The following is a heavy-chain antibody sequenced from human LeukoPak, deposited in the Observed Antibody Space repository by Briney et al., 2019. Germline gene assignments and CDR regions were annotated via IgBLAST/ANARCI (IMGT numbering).Heavy chain of an antibody. CDR2: ISGSGGTT. D-gene: IGHD3-22*01. CDR3: AKTPLNYYDSSGYNNWFDP. CDR1: GFTVSTNY. J-gene: IGHJ5*02. Sequence: GGSLRLSCAVSGFTVSTNYMSWVRQAPGKGLEWVSAISGSGGTTFYADSVKGRFTISRDNSKNTLYLQMNSLRAEDTAVYYCAKTPLNYYDSSGYNNWFDPWGQGTLVTVSS. V-gene: IGHV3-23*01.